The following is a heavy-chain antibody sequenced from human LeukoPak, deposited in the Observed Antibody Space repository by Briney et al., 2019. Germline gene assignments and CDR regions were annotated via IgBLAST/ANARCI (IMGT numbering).Heavy chain of an antibody. Sequence: ATVKVSCKASGYTFTGYYMHWVRQAPGQGLEWMGWINPNSGGTNYAQKFQGRVTMTRDTSISTAYMELSRLRSDDTAVYYCARDVLEYSSGWYYDYWGQGTLVTVSS. CDR3: ARDVLEYSSGWYYDY. J-gene: IGHJ4*02. D-gene: IGHD6-19*01. CDR1: GYTFTGYY. CDR2: INPNSGGT. V-gene: IGHV1-2*02.